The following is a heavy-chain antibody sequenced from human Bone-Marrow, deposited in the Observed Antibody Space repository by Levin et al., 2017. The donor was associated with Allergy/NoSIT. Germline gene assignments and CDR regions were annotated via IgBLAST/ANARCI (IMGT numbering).Heavy chain of an antibody. CDR1: GFTFSSYS. V-gene: IGHV3-21*01. Sequence: GGSLRLSCAASGFTFSSYSMNWVRQAPGKGLEWVSSISSSSSYIYYADSVKGRFTISRDNAKNSLYLQMNSLRAEDTAVYYCARDGRRAVAGTTDYWGQGTLVTVS. CDR2: ISSSSSYI. D-gene: IGHD6-19*01. J-gene: IGHJ4*02. CDR3: ARDGRRAVAGTTDY.